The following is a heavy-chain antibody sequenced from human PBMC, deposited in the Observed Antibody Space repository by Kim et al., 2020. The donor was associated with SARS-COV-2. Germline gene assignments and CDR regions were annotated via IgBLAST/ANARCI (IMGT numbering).Heavy chain of an antibody. CDR2: IYHSGST. CDR1: GGSISSSNW. D-gene: IGHD3-3*01. J-gene: IGHJ4*02. Sequence: SETLSLTCAVSGGSISSSNWWSWVRQPPGKGLEWIGEIYHSGSTNYNPSLKSRVTISVDKSKNQFSLKLSSVTAADAAVYYCARVGYDFWSGYYTREFDYWGQGTLVTVSS. V-gene: IGHV4-4*02. CDR3: ARVGYDFWSGYYTREFDY.